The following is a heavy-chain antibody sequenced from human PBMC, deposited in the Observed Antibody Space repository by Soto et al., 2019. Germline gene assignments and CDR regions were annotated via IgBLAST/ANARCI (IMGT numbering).Heavy chain of an antibody. CDR3: AKNSGWFNT. V-gene: IGHV3-23*01. D-gene: IGHD3-10*01. CDR2: IDGSGATR. Sequence: EFQVMPSGGGFVQPGGSLRLACAASGFPFSTTDMSWVRQAPGKGLEWVSTIDGSGATRYYADSVRGRFTISRDNSKNTVYLQMDGLRVDDTAFYYCAKNSGWFNTWGQGDLVIVSS. CDR1: GFPFSTTD. J-gene: IGHJ5*02.